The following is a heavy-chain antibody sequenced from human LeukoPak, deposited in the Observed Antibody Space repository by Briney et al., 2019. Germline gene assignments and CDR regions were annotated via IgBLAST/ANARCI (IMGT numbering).Heavy chain of an antibody. V-gene: IGHV3-23*01. CDR1: GFTFSSYS. J-gene: IGHJ3*01. CDR2: ISGSAANT. CDR3: ASRSDAFDV. Sequence: GSLRLSCAASGFTFSSYSMSWVRQAPGKGLEWVSAISGSAANTYYAVSVKGRFTISRDNSNNMVYLQMNGLRGEDTALYYCASRSDAFDVWGQGTMVTVSS.